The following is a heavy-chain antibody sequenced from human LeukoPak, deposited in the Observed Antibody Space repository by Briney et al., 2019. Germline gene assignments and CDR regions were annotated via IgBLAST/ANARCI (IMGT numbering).Heavy chain of an antibody. D-gene: IGHD4-11*01. CDR3: ARGDDYSNFFDF. J-gene: IGHJ4*02. Sequence: GGSLRLSCAASGFTLSSYAMSWVRQAPGKGLEWVSVISGSGGSTYYADSVKGRFTISRDNSKNTLYLQMNSLRAEDTAVYYCARGDDYSNFFDFWGQGTLVTVSS. CDR2: ISGSGGST. V-gene: IGHV3-23*01. CDR1: GFTLSSYA.